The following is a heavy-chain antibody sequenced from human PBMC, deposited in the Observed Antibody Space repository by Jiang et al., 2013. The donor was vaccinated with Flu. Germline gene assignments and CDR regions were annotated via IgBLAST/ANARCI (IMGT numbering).Heavy chain of an antibody. CDR2: INPSGGST. D-gene: IGHD5-24*01. CDR1: GYTFTSYY. CDR3: ARDLVSYNGYNSSSY. Sequence: LVESGAEVKKPGASVKVSCKASGYTFTSYYMHWVRQAPGQGLEWMGIINPSGGSTSYAQKFQGRVTMTRDTSTSTVYMELSSLRSEDTAVYYCARDLVSYNGYNSSSYWGQGTLVTVSS. V-gene: IGHV1-46*01. J-gene: IGHJ4*02.